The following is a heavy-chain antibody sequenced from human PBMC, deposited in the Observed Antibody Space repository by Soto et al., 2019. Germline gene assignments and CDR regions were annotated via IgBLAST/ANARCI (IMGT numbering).Heavy chain of an antibody. J-gene: IGHJ6*02. CDR2: ISYDGSNK. CDR3: ARERASGSSNYYYYGMDV. CDR1: GFTFSSYA. Sequence: GGSLRLSCAASGFTFSSYAMHWVRPAPGKGLEWVAVISYDGSNKYYADSVKGRFTISRDNSKNTLYLQMNSLRAEDTAVYYCARERASGSSNYYYYGMDVWGQGTTVTV. V-gene: IGHV3-30-3*01. D-gene: IGHD1-26*01.